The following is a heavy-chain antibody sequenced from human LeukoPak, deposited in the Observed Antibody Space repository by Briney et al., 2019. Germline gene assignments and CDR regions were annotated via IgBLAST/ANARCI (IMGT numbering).Heavy chain of an antibody. CDR1: GYTFTSYG. D-gene: IGHD3-16*02. Sequence: APVKVSCKASGYTFTSYGISLVRQAPGQGLEWMGWISAYNGNTNYAQKLQGRVTMTTDTSTSTAYMELRSLRSDDTAVYYCARTGLGDYVWGSYLHQYYFDYWGQGTLVTVSS. V-gene: IGHV1-18*01. CDR2: ISAYNGNT. CDR3: ARTGLGDYVWGSYLHQYYFDY. J-gene: IGHJ4*02.